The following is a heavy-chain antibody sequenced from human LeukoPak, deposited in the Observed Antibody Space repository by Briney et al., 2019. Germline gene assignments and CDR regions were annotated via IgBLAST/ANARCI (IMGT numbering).Heavy chain of an antibody. J-gene: IGHJ2*01. D-gene: IGHD5-18*01. Sequence: GGSLRLSCAASGSTLITTGMGWGRQPPGKGLEWVATIKQDGSEKYYVDSVKGRFTISRDNAKNSLYLQMNSLRAEDTAVYYCARGSGPGYSYGYSWYFDLWGRGTLVTVSS. CDR2: IKQDGSEK. CDR3: ARGSGPGYSYGYSWYFDL. V-gene: IGHV3-7*01. CDR1: GSTLITTG.